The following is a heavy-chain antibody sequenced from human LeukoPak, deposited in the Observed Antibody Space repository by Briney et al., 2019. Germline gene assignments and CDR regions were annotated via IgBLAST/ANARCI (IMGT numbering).Heavy chain of an antibody. Sequence: SEILSLTCAVYGGSFSGYYWSWIRQPPGKGLEWIGEINHSGSTNYNPSLKSRVTISVDTSKNQFSLKLSSVTAADTAVYYCARGLTIRDWGQGTLVTVSS. CDR2: INHSGST. CDR1: GGSFSGYY. CDR3: ARGLTIRD. J-gene: IGHJ4*02. D-gene: IGHD3-10*01. V-gene: IGHV4-34*01.